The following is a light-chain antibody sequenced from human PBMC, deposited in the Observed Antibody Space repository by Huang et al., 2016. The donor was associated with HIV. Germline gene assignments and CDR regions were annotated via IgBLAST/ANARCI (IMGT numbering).Light chain of an antibody. CDR2: DTS. Sequence: EIKMTQSPATLSVSPGGRVTLSCSASQNVRNNLAWYQQKTGQAPRLLIYDTSTRASGIPARFSVSGSGTELTLTISGLQSEDYAIYYCQQYDKWPPGLTFGGGTKVEI. J-gene: IGKJ4*01. V-gene: IGKV3D-15*01. CDR1: QNVRNN. CDR3: QQYDKWPPGLT.